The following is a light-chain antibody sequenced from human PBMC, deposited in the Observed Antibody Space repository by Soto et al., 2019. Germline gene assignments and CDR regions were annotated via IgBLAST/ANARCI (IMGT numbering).Light chain of an antibody. CDR2: EVS. V-gene: IGLV2-8*01. CDR3: ISYAGSNNFAV. J-gene: IGLJ1*01. CDR1: SSDVGGYNY. Sequence: SALTQPPSASGSPGQSVTISCTGTSSDVGGYNYVSWYQQHPGKAPKLMIYEVSKRPSGVPDRFSGSKSGNTASLTVSGLQAEDEADYYCISYAGSNNFAVFGTGTKVTVL.